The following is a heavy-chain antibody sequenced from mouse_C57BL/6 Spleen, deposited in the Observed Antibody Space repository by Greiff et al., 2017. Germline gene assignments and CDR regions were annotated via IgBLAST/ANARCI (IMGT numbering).Heavy chain of an antibody. CDR1: GYSFTGYY. J-gene: IGHJ4*01. V-gene: IGHV1-42*01. Sequence: VQLQQSGPELVKPGASVKISCKASGYSFTGYYMNWVKQSPEKSLEWIGEINPSTGGTTYNQKFKAKATLTVDKSSSTAYMQRKSLTSEDSAVYYSARKSDYLDYWGQGTSVTVSS. CDR2: INPSTGGT. CDR3: ARKSDYLDY. D-gene: IGHD2-4*01.